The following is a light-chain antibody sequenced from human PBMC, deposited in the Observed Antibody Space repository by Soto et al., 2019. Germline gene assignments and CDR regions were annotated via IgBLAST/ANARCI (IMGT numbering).Light chain of an antibody. CDR3: QQYIAYSGT. CDR2: EAS. Sequence: DIQVTQSPSTLSASVGDRVTITCRASQSVGIWLAWYQVKPGKAPKLLIYEASRLETGVPSRFGGSGSGTEFTLTISSLQPDDFATYYCQQYIAYSGTFGQGTKVEIK. V-gene: IGKV1-5*03. J-gene: IGKJ1*01. CDR1: QSVGIW.